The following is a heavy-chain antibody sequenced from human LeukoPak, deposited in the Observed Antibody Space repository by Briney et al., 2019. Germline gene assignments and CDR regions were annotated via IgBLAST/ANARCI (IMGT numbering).Heavy chain of an antibody. D-gene: IGHD6-19*01. CDR2: IRYDGSNK. V-gene: IGHV3-30*02. J-gene: IGHJ4*02. CDR3: AKDPRSWVAGTSDY. Sequence: GGSLRLSCAASGFTFSSYGMHWVRQAPGKGLEWVAFIRYDGSNKYYADSVKGRFTISRDNSKNTLYLQMNSLRAEDTAVYYCAKDPRSWVAGTSDYWGQGTLVTVSS. CDR1: GFTFSSYG.